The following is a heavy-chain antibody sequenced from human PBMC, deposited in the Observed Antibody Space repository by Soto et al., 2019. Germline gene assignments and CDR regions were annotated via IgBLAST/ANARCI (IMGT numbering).Heavy chain of an antibody. V-gene: IGHV4-34*01. Sequence: SETLSLTCAVYGGSFSGYYWSWIRQPPGKGLEWIGEINHSGSTNYNPSLKSRVTISVDTSKNQFSLKLSSVTAADTAVYYCASSATIIGLDYWGQGTLVTVSS. D-gene: IGHD5-12*01. CDR1: GGSFSGYY. J-gene: IGHJ4*02. CDR3: ASSATIIGLDY. CDR2: INHSGST.